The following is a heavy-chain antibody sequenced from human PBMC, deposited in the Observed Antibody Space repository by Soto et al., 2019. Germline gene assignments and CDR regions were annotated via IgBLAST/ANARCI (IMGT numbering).Heavy chain of an antibody. CDR1: GGSIRSDYYH. J-gene: IGHJ6*02. D-gene: IGHD2-21*02. CDR3: AREDDGGDSLDV. Sequence: TLSLTCTVSGGSIRSDYYHWSWIRQSPGKGLEWIGYIHHSGSILYNPSLKSRLTISVDTSKNQFSLHLTSVTAADTAVYFCAREDDGGDSLDVWGQGTTVTVSS. CDR2: IHHSGSI. V-gene: IGHV4-30-4*08.